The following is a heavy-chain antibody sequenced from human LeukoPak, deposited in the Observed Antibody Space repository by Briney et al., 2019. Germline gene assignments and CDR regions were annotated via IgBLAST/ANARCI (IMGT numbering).Heavy chain of an antibody. Sequence: GGSLRLSCAASGFTFSSYAVSWVRQAPGKGLGWVSAISARGDSTYYADSVEGRFTISRDNSKNTLYLQMNSLRAEDTALYYCARGAYGDYDYWGQGTLVTVSS. CDR2: ISARGDST. D-gene: IGHD4-17*01. J-gene: IGHJ4*02. CDR3: ARGAYGDYDY. CDR1: GFTFSSYA. V-gene: IGHV3-23*01.